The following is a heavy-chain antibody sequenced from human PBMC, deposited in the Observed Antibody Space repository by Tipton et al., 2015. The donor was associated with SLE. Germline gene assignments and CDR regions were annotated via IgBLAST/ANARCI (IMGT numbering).Heavy chain of an antibody. CDR1: GGAINKNY. CDR3: AREDDSSYGNWFDP. Sequence: TLSLTCTISGGAINKNYWSWIRKSPGKGLEWIGYVYYSGSTNYNPSLKSRVTISVDTSNDQFSLNLTSVTAADTAVYYCAREDDSSYGNWFDPWGQGTLVTVSS. J-gene: IGHJ5*02. D-gene: IGHD4-11*01. CDR2: VYYSGST. V-gene: IGHV4-59*01.